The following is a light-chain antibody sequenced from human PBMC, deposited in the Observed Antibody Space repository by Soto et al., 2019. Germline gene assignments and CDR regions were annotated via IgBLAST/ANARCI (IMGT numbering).Light chain of an antibody. Sequence: QSVLTQPPSVSGAPGQRLTIACTGSTSNIGAPYDVHWYQQLPGTAPKLLIYANTNRPSGVPDRFSGSKSGTSASLTITGLQAEDEADYYCQCYDSGLSGSRVFGTGTKLTVL. CDR1: TSNIGAPYD. J-gene: IGLJ1*01. CDR3: QCYDSGLSGSRV. CDR2: ANT. V-gene: IGLV1-40*01.